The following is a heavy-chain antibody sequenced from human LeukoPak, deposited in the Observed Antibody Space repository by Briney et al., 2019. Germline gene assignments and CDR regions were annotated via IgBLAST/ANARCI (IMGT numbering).Heavy chain of an antibody. CDR1: GGSISSGSYY. CDR2: IYTSGST. J-gene: IGHJ4*02. Sequence: SQTLSLTCTVSGGSISSGSYYWSWIRQPAGKGLEWIGRIYTSGSTNYNPSLKSRVTISVDTSENQFSLKLSSVTAADTAVYYCARGSYSGSYYYWGQGTLVTVSS. CDR3: ARGSYSGSYYY. V-gene: IGHV4-61*02. D-gene: IGHD1-26*01.